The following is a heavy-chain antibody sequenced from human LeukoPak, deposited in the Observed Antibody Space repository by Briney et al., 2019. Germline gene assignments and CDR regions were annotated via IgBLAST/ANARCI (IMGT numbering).Heavy chain of an antibody. Sequence: ASVKVSCKASGYIFNGYYMHWVRQAPGQGLEWMGWINPNSDVTYYAQKFKGRFTMTRDTSISTAYMDLSSLGSDDTAVYYCARSLLYCGGDCLLGDTFDVWGQGTMVTVSS. V-gene: IGHV1-2*02. D-gene: IGHD2-21*02. CDR3: ARSLLYCGGDCLLGDTFDV. CDR2: INPNSDVT. CDR1: GYIFNGYY. J-gene: IGHJ3*01.